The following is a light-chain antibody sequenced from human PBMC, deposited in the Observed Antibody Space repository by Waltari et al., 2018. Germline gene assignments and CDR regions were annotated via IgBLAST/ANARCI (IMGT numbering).Light chain of an antibody. CDR1: QDISSY. J-gene: IGKJ3*01. CDR3: QQLHRYPPT. V-gene: IGKV1-9*01. CDR2: TTS. Sequence: DIQLTQSPPFLSASVGDRVTISCRASQDISSYLAWYQQKLDKAPQLLIYTTSTLARGVPARFSGRGSGTDYTLTITSLQPDDVATYYRQQLHRYPPTFGPGTTVDVK.